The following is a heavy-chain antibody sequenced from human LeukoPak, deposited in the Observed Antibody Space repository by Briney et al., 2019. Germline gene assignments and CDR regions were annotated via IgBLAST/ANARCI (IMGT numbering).Heavy chain of an antibody. D-gene: IGHD3-22*01. CDR2: INWNGGST. CDR3: ARDVSGDSSGYNY. Sequence: GGSLRLSCAASGFTFDDYGMGWVRQAPGKGLEWVSGINWNGGSTGYADSVKGRFAISRDNAKNSLYLQMNSLRAEDTALYYCARDVSGDSSGYNYWGQGTLVTVSS. J-gene: IGHJ4*02. V-gene: IGHV3-20*04. CDR1: GFTFDDYG.